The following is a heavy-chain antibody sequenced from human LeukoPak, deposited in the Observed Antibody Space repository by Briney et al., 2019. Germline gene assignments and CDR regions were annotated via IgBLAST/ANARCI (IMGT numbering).Heavy chain of an antibody. D-gene: IGHD3-22*01. Sequence: GSSVKVSCKASRGTFSSYGISWGRQAPGQGLEWMGGVIAIFGRVKYGQKFQGRATITTDESTSTAYMELSSLTSEDTGVYYCARGELGDSSGFSFFDYWGQGTLVTVSS. CDR1: RGTFSSYG. V-gene: IGHV1-69*05. CDR3: ARGELGDSSGFSFFDY. CDR2: VIAIFGRV. J-gene: IGHJ4*02.